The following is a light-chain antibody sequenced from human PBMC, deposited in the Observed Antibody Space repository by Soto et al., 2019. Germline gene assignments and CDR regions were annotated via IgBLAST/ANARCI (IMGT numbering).Light chain of an antibody. CDR2: TNN. J-gene: IGLJ3*02. CDR3: AAWADGLSSWV. V-gene: IGLV1-47*01. CDR1: SSNIGSNY. Sequence: QSVLTQPPSASGTPEQTITISCSGSSSNIGSNYVYWYQQLPGTAPKLLIYTNNQRPSGVPDRFSGSNSGTSVSLALIGLGSEHEDEYYCAAWADGLSSWVFGGGTKLTVL.